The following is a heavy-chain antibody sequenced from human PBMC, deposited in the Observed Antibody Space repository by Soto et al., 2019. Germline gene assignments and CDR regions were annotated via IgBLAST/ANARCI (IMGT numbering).Heavy chain of an antibody. CDR1: GYTFINYY. CDR2: INPSGGST. CDR3: ARNDKSGLDY. V-gene: IGHV1-46*01. D-gene: IGHD1-1*01. J-gene: IGHJ4*02. Sequence: QVQLVQSGAEVKKPGASVKVSCKASGYTFINYYIHWVRQAPGQGLEWMGMINPSGGSTSYAQKFQGRVTMTSDTSTRTVYMELSSLRSEDTAVYYCARNDKSGLDYWGQGPLVTVSS.